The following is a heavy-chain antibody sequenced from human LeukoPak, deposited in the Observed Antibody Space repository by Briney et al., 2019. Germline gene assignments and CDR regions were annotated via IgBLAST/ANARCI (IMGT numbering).Heavy chain of an antibody. CDR1: GFSFSGYN. CDR3: ARDRAILSGSYVDAFDI. CDR2: ISYDGSNK. J-gene: IGHJ3*02. V-gene: IGHV3-30-3*01. Sequence: GGSLRLSCTASGFSFSGYNMKWVRQAPGKGLEWVAVISYDGSNKYYADSVKGRFTISRDNSKNTLYLQMNSLRAEDTAVYYCARDRAILSGSYVDAFDIWGQGTMVTVSS. D-gene: IGHD1-26*01.